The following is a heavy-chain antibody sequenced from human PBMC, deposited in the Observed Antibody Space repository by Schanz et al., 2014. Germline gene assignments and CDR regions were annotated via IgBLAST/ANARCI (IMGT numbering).Heavy chain of an antibody. CDR2: ISAYNGNM. CDR1: GYSFNLFG. CDR3: ARGNTIFGVVILGWLDP. V-gene: IGHV1-18*04. D-gene: IGHD3-3*01. J-gene: IGHJ5*02. Sequence: QVQLVQSGAEVQKPGASVMLSCKTSGYSFNLFGVSWVRQAPGQGLEWMGWISAYNGNMNYAPKFQGRVTMTTDTSTSTAYMELSSLRSEDTAIYYCARGNTIFGVVILGWLDPWGQGTLVTVSS.